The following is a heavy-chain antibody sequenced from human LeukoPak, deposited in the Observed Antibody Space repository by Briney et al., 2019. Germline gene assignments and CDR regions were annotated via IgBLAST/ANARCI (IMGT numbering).Heavy chain of an antibody. CDR3: ARAVGTANWFDP. J-gene: IGHJ5*02. CDR2: ISSSGNTR. D-gene: IGHD1-7*01. V-gene: IGHV3-48*03. Sequence: PGGSLTLSCAASGFTFSGYEMNWVRQAPGKGLEWVSYISSSGNTRYYADSVKGRFTISRDNAKNSVYLQMSSLRAEDTAVYYCARAVGTANWFDPWGQGTLVTVSS. CDR1: GFTFSGYE.